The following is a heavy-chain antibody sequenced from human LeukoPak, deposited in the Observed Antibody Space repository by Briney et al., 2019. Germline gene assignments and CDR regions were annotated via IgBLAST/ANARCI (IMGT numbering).Heavy chain of an antibody. CDR2: INSDGSEG. J-gene: IGHJ3*01. CDR3: ARSPYSSSSSV. Sequence: GGSLRLSCAVSGFTFSGFWMSWSRQAPGKGLEWVASINSDGSEGHYADVVKGRFTISRDNAKNSLYLQINSLRAEDTAVYYCARSPYSSSSSVWGQGTMVTVSS. V-gene: IGHV3-7*03. D-gene: IGHD6-6*01. CDR1: GFTFSGFW.